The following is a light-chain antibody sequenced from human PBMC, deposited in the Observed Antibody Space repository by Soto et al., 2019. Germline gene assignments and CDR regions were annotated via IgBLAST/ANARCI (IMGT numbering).Light chain of an antibody. Sequence: QSVLTQPPSASGTPGQRVTISCSGGSSNIGRNPVSWYQQVPGTAPKLIIFNNNERPSGIPGRFSGSKSGASASLAIVGLQSEDEADYFCASWDDNLNGPLLFGGGTKLTVL. CDR2: NNN. CDR1: SSNIGRNP. V-gene: IGLV1-44*01. J-gene: IGLJ2*01. CDR3: ASWDDNLNGPLL.